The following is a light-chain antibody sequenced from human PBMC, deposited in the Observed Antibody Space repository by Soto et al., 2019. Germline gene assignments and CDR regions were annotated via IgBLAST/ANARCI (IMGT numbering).Light chain of an antibody. CDR2: EVS. Sequence: QSVLTQPPSASGSPGQSVTISCTGTSSDVGGYNYVSWYQQHPGKAPKLMLYEVSKRRSGVPDRFSGSKSGNTASLTVSGLQAEDEADYYCSSYAGSNNVVFGGGTKVTVL. J-gene: IGLJ2*01. CDR1: SSDVGGYNY. V-gene: IGLV2-8*01. CDR3: SSYAGSNNVV.